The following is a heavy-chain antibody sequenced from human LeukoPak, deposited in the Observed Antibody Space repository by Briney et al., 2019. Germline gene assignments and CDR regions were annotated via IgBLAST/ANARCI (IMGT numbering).Heavy chain of an antibody. Sequence: VASVKVSCKASGYTFTGYYMHWVRQAPGQGLEWMGWINPNSGGTNYAQKFQGRVTMTRDTSISTAYMELSRLRSDDTAVYYCARTNYDYVWGSYRPWGQGTLVTVSS. J-gene: IGHJ5*02. CDR2: INPNSGGT. D-gene: IGHD3-16*02. CDR3: ARTNYDYVWGSYRP. V-gene: IGHV1-2*02. CDR1: GYTFTGYY.